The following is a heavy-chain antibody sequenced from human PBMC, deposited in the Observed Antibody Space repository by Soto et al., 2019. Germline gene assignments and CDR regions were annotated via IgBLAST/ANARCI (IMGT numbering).Heavy chain of an antibody. CDR1: VYSFTSYW. CDR2: IYPGDSDT. Sequence: GESLKISCKGSVYSFTSYWMAWVRQMPGKGLECMGIIYPGDSDTRYSPSFEGQVTISADKSINTAYLQWSSLKASDSAMYYCARPFDTSGWYDHWGQGTLVTVS. J-gene: IGHJ5*02. V-gene: IGHV5-51*01. CDR3: ARPFDTSGWYDH. D-gene: IGHD6-19*01.